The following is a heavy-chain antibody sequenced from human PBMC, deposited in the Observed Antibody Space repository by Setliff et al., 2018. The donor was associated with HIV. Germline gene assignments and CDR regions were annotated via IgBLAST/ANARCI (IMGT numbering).Heavy chain of an antibody. CDR2: IWYDGGKK. CDR1: GFGFSVYG. J-gene: IGHJ6*02. CDR3: VRDITTCWDV. V-gene: IGHV3-33*01. D-gene: IGHD1-20*01. Sequence: GGSLRLSCEVFGFGFSVYGFHWVRQAPGKGLEWVAVIWYDGGKKEYGDSVKGRFTISRDNPKNMLYLQMNSLRGEDTAVYYCVRDITTCWDVWGQGTTVTVSS.